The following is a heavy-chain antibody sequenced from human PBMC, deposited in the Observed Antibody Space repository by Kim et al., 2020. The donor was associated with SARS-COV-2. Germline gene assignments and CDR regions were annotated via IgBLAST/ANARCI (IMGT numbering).Heavy chain of an antibody. D-gene: IGHD6-19*01. V-gene: IGHV3-66*01. Sequence: YYADSVKGRFTISRDTSKNTLYLQMNSLRAEDTAVYYCATRGSGWLGADYWGQGTLVTVSS. J-gene: IGHJ4*02. CDR3: ATRGSGWLGADY.